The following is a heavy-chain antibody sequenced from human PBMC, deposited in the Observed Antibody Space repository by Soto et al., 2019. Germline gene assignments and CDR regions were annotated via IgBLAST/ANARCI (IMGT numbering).Heavy chain of an antibody. D-gene: IGHD6-19*01. CDR2: ISGSGDST. CDR1: GFTFSSYA. J-gene: IGHJ4*02. V-gene: IGHV3-23*01. Sequence: EVQLLESGGGLVQPGGSLRLSCAASGFTFSSYAMSWVRQAPGKGLEWVLVISGSGDSTYYADSVKGRLTISRDNSKNTLYLQMNSLRAEDTAVYNCAKRGAGHYFDYWGQGTLVTVSS. CDR3: AKRGAGHYFDY.